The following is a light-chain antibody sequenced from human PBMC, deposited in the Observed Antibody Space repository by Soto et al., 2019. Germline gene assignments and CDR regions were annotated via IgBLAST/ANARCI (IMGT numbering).Light chain of an antibody. CDR1: QNIGIR. V-gene: IGKV1-5*01. Sequence: DIPMTQSPSTLSPSVGDRITITCRASQNIGIRLAWYQQKPGKAPKVLIYDASTLGSGVPLRFSGSGSGTDFIFTISSLQPDDFATYYGQHYGGLWTFGLGTRVEIK. J-gene: IGKJ1*01. CDR2: DAS. CDR3: QHYGGLWT.